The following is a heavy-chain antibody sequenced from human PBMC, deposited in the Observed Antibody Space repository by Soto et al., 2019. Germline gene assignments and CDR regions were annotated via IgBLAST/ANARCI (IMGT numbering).Heavy chain of an antibody. Sequence: QVQLQESGPGLVKPSQTLSLTCTVSGGSISSGGYYWSWIRQHPGKGLEWIGYIYYSGSTYYNPSVKSRVTISVDTPKNQFSLKLSSVTAADTAVYYCATPSKRNAFDIWGQGTMVTVSS. V-gene: IGHV4-31*03. J-gene: IGHJ3*02. CDR3: ATPSKRNAFDI. CDR1: GGSISSGGYY. CDR2: IYYSGST.